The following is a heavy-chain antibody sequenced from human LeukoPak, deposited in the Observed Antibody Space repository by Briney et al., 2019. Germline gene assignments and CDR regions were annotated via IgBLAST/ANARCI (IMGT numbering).Heavy chain of an antibody. CDR2: INHSGST. CDR1: GEYFSGYY. J-gene: IGHJ5*02. D-gene: IGHD3-9*01. V-gene: IGHV4-34*01. Sequence: SETLSLTCAVYGEYFSGYYWSWIRQPPGKGLEWIGEINHSGSTNNNPTLKSRVTISVDTSKNQFSLKLSSVTAADTAVYYCARRSDYDILTGYSNSRFDPWGQGTLVTVSS. CDR3: ARRSDYDILTGYSNSRFDP.